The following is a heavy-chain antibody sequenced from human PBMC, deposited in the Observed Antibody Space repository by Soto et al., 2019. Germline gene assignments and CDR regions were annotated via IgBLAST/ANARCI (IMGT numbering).Heavy chain of an antibody. J-gene: IGHJ4*02. CDR1: GITFSTYW. Sequence: GSLIVSWASSGITFSTYWMHLVRQAPGKGLVWVSRLDNDGTNTRYADSMKGRFTVSRDNGKNTVYLQMDSLRAEDTAVYYCARDGGTYFDYCGQRTLVTVSS. CDR3: ARDGGTYFDY. V-gene: IGHV3-74*01. D-gene: IGHD3-16*01. CDR2: LDNDGTNT.